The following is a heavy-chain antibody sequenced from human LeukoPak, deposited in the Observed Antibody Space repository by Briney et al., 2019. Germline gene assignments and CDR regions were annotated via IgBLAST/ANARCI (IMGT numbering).Heavy chain of an antibody. D-gene: IGHD3-3*01. V-gene: IGHV3-48*04. CDR1: GCTFSSYS. Sequence: GGSLRLSCAASGCTFSSYSTNWVRQAPGKGLELVSYISSSSSAIYYADSVNGRFIISRDNATNSLYLQMNSLRAADTAVYYCAMTDTYYDFWSGYYFGYWGQGTLVTVSS. J-gene: IGHJ4*02. CDR3: AMTDTYYDFWSGYYFGY. CDR2: ISSSSSAI.